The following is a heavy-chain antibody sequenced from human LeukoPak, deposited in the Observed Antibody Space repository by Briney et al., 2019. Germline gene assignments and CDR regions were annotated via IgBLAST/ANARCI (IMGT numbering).Heavy chain of an antibody. CDR2: IKQDGSEK. CDR1: GFTFSSYW. Sequence: PGGSLRLSCAASGFTFSSYWMSWVRQAPGKGLEWVANIKQDGSEKYYVDSVKGRFTISRDNAKNSLYLQMNSLRAEDTAVYYCARETDDFWSGYGEFDYWGQGTLVTVSS. J-gene: IGHJ4*02. D-gene: IGHD3-3*01. CDR3: ARETDDFWSGYGEFDY. V-gene: IGHV3-7*01.